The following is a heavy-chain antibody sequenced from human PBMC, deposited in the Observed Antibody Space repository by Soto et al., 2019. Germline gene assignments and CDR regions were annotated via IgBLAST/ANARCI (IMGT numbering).Heavy chain of an antibody. D-gene: IGHD1-1*01. CDR1: GFTVSSNY. Sequence: EMQLVESGGGLVQPGGSLRLSCAASGFTVSSNYMTWVRQSRGKGLEWVSVTYGSGTTYYADSVKGRFTISRDNSKNTLFLQMNSLRAEDTAVYYCARGTGMYGLDVWGQGTTVTVSS. V-gene: IGHV3-66*01. CDR3: ARGTGMYGLDV. J-gene: IGHJ6*02. CDR2: TYGSGTT.